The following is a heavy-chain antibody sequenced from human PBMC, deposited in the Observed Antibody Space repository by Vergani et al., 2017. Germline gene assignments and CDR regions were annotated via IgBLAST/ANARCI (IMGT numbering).Heavy chain of an antibody. CDR2: IYYSGST. CDR3: ARHSTVEWLVKLGWIDP. J-gene: IGHJ5*02. V-gene: IGHV4-39*01. CDR1: GASIRSRNYY. D-gene: IGHD6-19*01. Sequence: QLQLQESGPGLVKPSATLSLTCSVSGASIRSRNYYWGWIRQPPGKGLEWIASIYYSGSTYYNQSLKSRVTISVDTSKNQFSLKLSSVTAADTAVYFCARHSTVEWLVKLGWIDPWGQGILVTVSS.